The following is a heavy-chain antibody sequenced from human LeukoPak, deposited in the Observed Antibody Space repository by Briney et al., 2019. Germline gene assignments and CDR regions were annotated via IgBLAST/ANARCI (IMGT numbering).Heavy chain of an antibody. CDR1: GGSISSYY. CDR2: IYTSGST. Sequence: PSETLSLTCTVSGGSISSYYWSWIRQPAGKGLEWIGRIYTSGSTSYNPSLKSRVTMSVDTSKNQFSLKLSSVTAADTAVYYCARDSSGWYLGTYYYYYYMDVWGKGTTVTVSS. CDR3: ARDSSGWYLGTYYYYYYMDV. J-gene: IGHJ6*03. V-gene: IGHV4-4*07. D-gene: IGHD6-19*01.